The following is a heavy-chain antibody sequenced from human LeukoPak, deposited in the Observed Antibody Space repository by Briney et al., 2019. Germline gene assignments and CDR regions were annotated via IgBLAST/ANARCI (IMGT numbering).Heavy chain of an antibody. V-gene: IGHV3-21*04. CDR3: ARGYSSGWYPTDFDP. CDR2: TSSSSSYI. CDR1: GFTFSSYS. D-gene: IGHD6-19*01. Sequence: GGSLRLSCAASGFTFSSYSMNWVRQAPGKGLEWVSSTSSSSSYIYYADSVKGRFTISRDNSKNTLYLQMNSLRAEDTAVYYCARGYSSGWYPTDFDPWGQGTLVTVSS. J-gene: IGHJ5*02.